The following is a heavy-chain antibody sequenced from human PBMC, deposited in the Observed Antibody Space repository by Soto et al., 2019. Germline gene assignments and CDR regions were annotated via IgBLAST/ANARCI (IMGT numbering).Heavy chain of an antibody. CDR3: ARDGPGIASAGPTFYYSCALDV. CDR2: ISYDGSNK. Sequence: SLRLACAASGFTFSSYAMHWVRQAPGKGLEWVAVISYDGSNKYYADSVKGRFTISRDNSKNTLYLQMNSLRAEDTAVYYCARDGPGIASAGPTFYYSCALDVWGAGTTVTV. CDR1: GFTFSSYA. J-gene: IGHJ6*02. D-gene: IGHD6-13*01. V-gene: IGHV3-30-3*01.